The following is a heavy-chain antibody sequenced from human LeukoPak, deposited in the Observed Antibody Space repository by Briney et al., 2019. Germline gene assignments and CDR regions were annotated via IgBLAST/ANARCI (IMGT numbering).Heavy chain of an antibody. CDR2: IIPIFGTA. CDR3: ARVPIVVVPAAKYYFDY. D-gene: IGHD2-2*01. CDR1: GGTFTSYA. J-gene: IGHJ4*02. V-gene: IGHV1-69*05. Sequence: ASVKVSCKASGGTFTSYAISWVRQAPGQGLEWMGGIIPIFGTANYAQKFQGRVTITTDESTITAYMELSSLRSEDTAVYYCARVPIVVVPAAKYYFDYRGQGTLVTVSS.